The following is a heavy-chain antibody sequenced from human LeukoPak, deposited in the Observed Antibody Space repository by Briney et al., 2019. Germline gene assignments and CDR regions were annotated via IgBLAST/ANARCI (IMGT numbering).Heavy chain of an antibody. J-gene: IGHJ6*02. Sequence: ASVKVSCKVSGYTLTELSMHWVRQAPGKGLEWMGGFDPEDGETIYAQKFQGRVTMTEDTSTDTAYMELSSLRSEDTAVYYCATPSPKGLTGTTHYYYGMDVWGQGTTVTVSS. CDR3: ATPSPKGLTGTTHYYYGMDV. V-gene: IGHV1-24*01. D-gene: IGHD1-20*01. CDR2: FDPEDGET. CDR1: GYTLTELS.